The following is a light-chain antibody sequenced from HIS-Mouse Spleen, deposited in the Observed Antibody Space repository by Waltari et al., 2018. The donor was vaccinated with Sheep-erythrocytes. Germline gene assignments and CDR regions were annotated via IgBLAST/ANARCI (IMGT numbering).Light chain of an antibody. CDR1: SSNIGNNY. V-gene: IGLV2-8*01. J-gene: IGLJ3*02. CDR3: SSYAGSNNWV. CDR2: EVS. Sequence: QSVLTQPPSTSGTPGQRVTISCSGSSSNIGNNYVYWYQQLPGTAPKLMIYEVSKRPSGVPDRFSGSKSGNTASLTVSGLQAEDEADYYCSSYAGSNNWVFGGGTKLTVL.